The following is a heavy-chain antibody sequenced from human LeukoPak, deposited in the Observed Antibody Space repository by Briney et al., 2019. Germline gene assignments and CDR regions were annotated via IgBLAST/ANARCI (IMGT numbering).Heavy chain of an antibody. Sequence: SVKVSCKASGGTCISYAISWVRQAPGQGLEWMGGSIPIFGTANYAQKFQGRVTITADESTSTAYMELSSLRSEDTAVDYCARDLRPLVRGHSYSGMDVWGQGTTVTVSS. CDR1: GGTCISYA. J-gene: IGHJ6*02. CDR2: SIPIFGTA. V-gene: IGHV1-69*13. CDR3: ARDLRPLVRGHSYSGMDV. D-gene: IGHD3-10*01.